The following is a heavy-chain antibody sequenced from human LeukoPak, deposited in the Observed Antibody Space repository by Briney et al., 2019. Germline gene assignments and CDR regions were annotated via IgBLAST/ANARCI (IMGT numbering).Heavy chain of an antibody. Sequence: GASVKVSCKASGGTFSSYAISWVRQAPGQGLEWMGWISAYNGNTNYAQKLQGRVTMTTDTSTSTAYMELRSLRSDDTAVYYCARAGSYYDSSGYYYPFFDYWGQGTLVTVSS. J-gene: IGHJ4*02. V-gene: IGHV1-18*01. D-gene: IGHD3-22*01. CDR3: ARAGSYYDSSGYYYPFFDY. CDR2: ISAYNGNT. CDR1: GGTFSSYA.